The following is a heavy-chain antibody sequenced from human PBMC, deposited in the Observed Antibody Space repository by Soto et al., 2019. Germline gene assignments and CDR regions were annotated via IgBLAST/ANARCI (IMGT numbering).Heavy chain of an antibody. Sequence: EQLEQSGAEVKKPGESPKISCKGPGHLFNNHWIGWVRQTPGKGLEWMGLIFTRDSETKTSPSFQGHVSFSVDNSINTVYLQWTSLKTTDTGIYFCARGYFDSGHGYDLWGQGTLVTVSS. V-gene: IGHV5-51*01. J-gene: IGHJ5*02. CDR2: IFTRDSET. CDR3: ARGYFDSGHGYDL. CDR1: GHLFNNHW. D-gene: IGHD3-10*01.